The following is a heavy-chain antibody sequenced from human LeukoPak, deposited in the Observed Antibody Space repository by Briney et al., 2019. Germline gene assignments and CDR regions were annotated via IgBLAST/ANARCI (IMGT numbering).Heavy chain of an antibody. J-gene: IGHJ4*02. Sequence: PSETLSLTCSVSGYSISSAFYWGWIRQSPGKGLEWIGTIHYSGSTSYNPSLKSRVTISVDTSKNQFSLKLRSVTAADTAVYYCARGFRGDNFDYWGQGTLVTVSS. CDR2: IHYSGST. D-gene: IGHD7-27*01. CDR3: ARGFRGDNFDY. V-gene: IGHV4-38-2*02. CDR1: GYSISSAFY.